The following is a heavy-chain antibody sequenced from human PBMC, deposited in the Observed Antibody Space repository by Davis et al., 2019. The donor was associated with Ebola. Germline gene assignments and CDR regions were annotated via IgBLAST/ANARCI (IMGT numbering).Heavy chain of an antibody. CDR3: ARRSSMVRGVPEY. Sequence: KVSCKGSGYSFTSYWIGWVRQMPGKGLEWMGIIYPGDSDARYSPSFQGQVTISADKSISTAYLQWSSLKASDTAMYYCARRSSMVRGVPEYWGQGTLVTVSS. CDR2: IYPGDSDA. CDR1: GYSFTSYW. D-gene: IGHD3-10*01. V-gene: IGHV5-51*01. J-gene: IGHJ4*02.